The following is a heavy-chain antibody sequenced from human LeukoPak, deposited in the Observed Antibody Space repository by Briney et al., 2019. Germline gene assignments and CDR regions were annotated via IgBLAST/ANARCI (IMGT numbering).Heavy chain of an antibody. V-gene: IGHV4-59*01. CDR2: IYYSGNT. Sequence: PSETLSLTCTVSGGSISSYYWSWIRQPPGKGLEWIGYIYYSGNTNYNPSLKSRLTTSLDTSKTQFSLKLSSVTAADTAVYYCARENYYLDYWGQGTLVTVSS. J-gene: IGHJ4*02. D-gene: IGHD1-7*01. CDR1: GGSISSYY. CDR3: ARENYYLDY.